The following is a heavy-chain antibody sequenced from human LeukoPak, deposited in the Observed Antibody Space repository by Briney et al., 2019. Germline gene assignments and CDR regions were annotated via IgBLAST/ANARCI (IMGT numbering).Heavy chain of an antibody. D-gene: IGHD5-12*01. CDR2: ISAYNGNT. Sequence: ASVKVSCKASGYTFTSYGISWVRQAPGQGLEWMGWISAYNGNTNYAQKLQGRVTMTTDTSTSTAYMELRSLRSDDTVVYYCARGYSGYVAYYYYGMDVWGQGTTVTVSS. J-gene: IGHJ6*02. CDR1: GYTFTSYG. V-gene: IGHV1-18*01. CDR3: ARGYSGYVAYYYYGMDV.